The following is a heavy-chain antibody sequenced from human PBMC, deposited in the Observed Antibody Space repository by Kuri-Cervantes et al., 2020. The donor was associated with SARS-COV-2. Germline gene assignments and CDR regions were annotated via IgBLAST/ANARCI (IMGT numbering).Heavy chain of an antibody. CDR2: IYYSGST. CDR3: AGRHVFLRCNSSPFDY. J-gene: IGHJ4*02. CDR1: GGSISSSSYY. V-gene: IGHV4-39*02. Sequence: GSLRLSCTVSGGSISSSSYYWGWIRQPPGKGLEWIGSIYYSGSTYYNLSIKSRVTISVDTSKNHFPLKLSSVTAADTAVYYCAGRHVFLRCNSSPFDYWGQGPLVTVSS. D-gene: IGHD4-23*01.